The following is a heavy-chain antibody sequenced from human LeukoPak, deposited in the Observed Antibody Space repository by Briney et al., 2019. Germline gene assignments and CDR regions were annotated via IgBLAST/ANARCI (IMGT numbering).Heavy chain of an antibody. CDR3: ARGAVAVAVPFDY. Sequence: GGFLRLSCAASGFTVSSNYMSWVRQAPGKGLEWVSVIYSGGSTYYADSVKGRFTISRDNSKNTLYLQMNSLRAEDTAVYYCARGAVAVAVPFDYWGQGTLVTVSS. D-gene: IGHD6-19*01. J-gene: IGHJ4*02. CDR2: IYSGGST. V-gene: IGHV3-53*01. CDR1: GFTVSSNY.